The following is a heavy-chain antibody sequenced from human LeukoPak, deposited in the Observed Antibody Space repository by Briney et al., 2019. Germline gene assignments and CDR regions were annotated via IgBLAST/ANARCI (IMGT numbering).Heavy chain of an antibody. V-gene: IGHV3-30*18. J-gene: IGHJ4*02. D-gene: IGHD3-3*01. Sequence: GGSLRLSCAASGFTFSSYGMHWVRQAPGKGLEWVAVISYDGSNKYYADSVKGRFTISRDNSKDTLYLQMNSLRAEVTAVYYCAKGPWSGYYFDYWGQGTLVTVSS. CDR3: AKGPWSGYYFDY. CDR2: ISYDGSNK. CDR1: GFTFSSYG.